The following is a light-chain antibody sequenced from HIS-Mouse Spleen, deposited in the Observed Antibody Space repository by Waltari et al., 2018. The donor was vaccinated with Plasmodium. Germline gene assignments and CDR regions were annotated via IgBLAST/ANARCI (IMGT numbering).Light chain of an antibody. V-gene: IGKV1-5*03. CDR1: QSISSW. Sequence: DIQMTQSPSTLSASVGDRVTITCRASQSISSWLAWYQQKPGKAPKLLNYKASSLGSGVPSRVSGSGSWTEFTLTISSLQPDDFATYYCQQYNSYSYTFGQGTKLEIK. J-gene: IGKJ2*01. CDR3: QQYNSYSYT. CDR2: KAS.